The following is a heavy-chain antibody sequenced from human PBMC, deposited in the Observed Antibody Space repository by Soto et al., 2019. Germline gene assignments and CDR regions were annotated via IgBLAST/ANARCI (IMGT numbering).Heavy chain of an antibody. CDR1: GASISGFY. V-gene: IGHV4-4*07. Sequence: SETLSPTCTVSGASISGFYWSWIRKSAGKGREWIGRIYATGTTDYNPSLKSGVMMSVDTSKKQFSLKLRSVTAADTAVYYCVRDGTKTLRDWFDPWGQGISVTVSS. J-gene: IGHJ5*02. D-gene: IGHD1-1*01. CDR2: IYATGTT. CDR3: VRDGTKTLRDWFDP.